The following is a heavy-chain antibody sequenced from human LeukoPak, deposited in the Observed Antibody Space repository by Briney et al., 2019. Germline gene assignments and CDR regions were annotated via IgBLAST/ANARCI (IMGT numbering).Heavy chain of an antibody. D-gene: IGHD4-23*01. J-gene: IGHJ4*02. CDR2: ISYDGSNK. Sequence: GGSLRLSCAASGFTFSSYGMHWVRQAPGKGLGWVAVISYDGSNKYYADSVKGRFTISRDNSKNTLYLQMNSLRAEDTAVYYCAKDLHYTVATPFDYWGQGTLVTVSS. CDR1: GFTFSSYG. CDR3: AKDLHYTVATPFDY. V-gene: IGHV3-30*18.